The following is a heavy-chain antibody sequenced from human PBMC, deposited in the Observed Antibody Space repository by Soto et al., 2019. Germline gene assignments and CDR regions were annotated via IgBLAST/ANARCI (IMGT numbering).Heavy chain of an antibody. V-gene: IGHV3-9*01. CDR3: AKAAIVPAAIGQLWYFDL. D-gene: IGHD2-2*02. CDR2: ISWNSGSI. J-gene: IGHJ2*01. CDR1: GFTFDDYA. Sequence: EVQLVESGGGLVQPGRSLRLSCAASGFTFDDYAMHWVRQAPGKGLEWVSGISWNSGSIGYADSVKGRFTISRDNAKNSLYLQMNSLRAEDTALYYCAKAAIVPAAIGQLWYFDLCGRGTLVTVSS.